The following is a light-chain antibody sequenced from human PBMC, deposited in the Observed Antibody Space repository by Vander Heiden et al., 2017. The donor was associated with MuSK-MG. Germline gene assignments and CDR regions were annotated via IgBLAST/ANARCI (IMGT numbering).Light chain of an antibody. CDR3: HEWDTANTVV. Sequence: SYELTQPPSVSVSPGQTVSIACSGDTFGDKYVCWYQQKAGHSPVLIIFQDYKRPPGIPERFSGSNVGNNATLNITGTQAMDEADDDCHEWDTANTVVFGTGTKVTVL. CDR2: QDY. J-gene: IGLJ1*01. V-gene: IGLV3-1*01. CDR1: TFGDKY.